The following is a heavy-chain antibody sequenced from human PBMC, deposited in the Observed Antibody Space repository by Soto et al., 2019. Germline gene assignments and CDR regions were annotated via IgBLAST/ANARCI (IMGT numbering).Heavy chain of an antibody. Sequence: QVQLVESGGGVVQPGKSLRLSCTTSGFTFSSYAMHWVRQAPGKGLEWVAVLWYDGSNIQYADSVKGRFTISRDNSKSTVYLQMDSLRAEDTAVYYGARDVNDFWSGYLYWGQGTLVIVSS. V-gene: IGHV3-33*01. D-gene: IGHD3-3*01. J-gene: IGHJ4*02. CDR1: GFTFSSYA. CDR2: LWYDGSNI. CDR3: ARDVNDFWSGYLY.